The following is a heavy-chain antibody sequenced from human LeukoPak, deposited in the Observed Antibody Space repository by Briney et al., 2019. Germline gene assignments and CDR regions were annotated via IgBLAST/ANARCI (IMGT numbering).Heavy chain of an antibody. D-gene: IGHD3-16*01. CDR1: GFSFSDYD. CDR3: GRAFPPLRTSSAGDL. CDR2: ISGRSSHI. J-gene: IGHJ1*01. Sequence: PGGSLRLSCSASGFSFSDYDVNWVRQAPGKGLEWVSAISGRSSHIYYGESVKGRFTISRDNAKNSLYLQMDSLGVEDTAVYYCGRAFPPLRTSSAGDLWGQGTLVIVSS. V-gene: IGHV3-21*01.